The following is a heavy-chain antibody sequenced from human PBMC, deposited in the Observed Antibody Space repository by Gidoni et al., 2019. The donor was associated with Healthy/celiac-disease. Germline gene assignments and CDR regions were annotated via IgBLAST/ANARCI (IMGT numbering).Heavy chain of an antibody. Sequence: EVQLVESGGGLVQPGRSLRLSCAASGFPFDDYAMHWVRQAPGKGLEWVSGISWNSGSIGYADSVKGRFTISRDNAKNSLYLQMNSLRAEDTALYYCAKGSLLGYCSGGSCSGDFDYWGQGTLVTVSS. CDR3: AKGSLLGYCSGGSCSGDFDY. CDR1: GFPFDDYA. J-gene: IGHJ4*02. D-gene: IGHD2-15*01. V-gene: IGHV3-9*01. CDR2: ISWNSGSI.